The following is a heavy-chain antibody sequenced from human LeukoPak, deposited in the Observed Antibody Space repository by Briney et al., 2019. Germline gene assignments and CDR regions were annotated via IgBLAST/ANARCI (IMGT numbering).Heavy chain of an antibody. CDR2: ISDTGELT. D-gene: IGHD3-16*01. Sequence: GGSLRLSCAASGFTFNTHALSWVRQAPGKGLEWVAAISDTGELTYSADSVRGRFAISRDNSKNTVFLQMPRLRAEDTALYYCAKGGLRLGYSFGDWGQGTLVTVSS. J-gene: IGHJ4*02. CDR3: AKGGLRLGYSFGD. CDR1: GFTFNTHA. V-gene: IGHV3-23*01.